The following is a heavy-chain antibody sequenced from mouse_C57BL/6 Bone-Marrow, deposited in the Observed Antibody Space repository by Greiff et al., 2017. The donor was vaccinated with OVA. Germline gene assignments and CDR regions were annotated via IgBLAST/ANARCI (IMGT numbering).Heavy chain of an antibody. J-gene: IGHJ2*01. D-gene: IGHD1-1*01. Sequence: EVQLQQSGPVLVKPGASVKMSCKASGYTFTDYYMNWVKQSPGKSLEWIGVINPYNGGTSYNQKFKGKATLTVDKSSSTAYMELNSLTSEDSAVYYCARDDYYGSSYFDYWGQGTTLTVSS. CDR1: GYTFTDYY. V-gene: IGHV1-19*01. CDR2: INPYNGGT. CDR3: ARDDYYGSSYFDY.